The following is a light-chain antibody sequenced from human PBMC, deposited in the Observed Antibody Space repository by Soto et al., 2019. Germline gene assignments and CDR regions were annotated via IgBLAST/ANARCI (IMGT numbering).Light chain of an antibody. Sequence: EIVLTQSPGTLSLSPGERVTLSCRASQSVSSSYLAWYQQKPGQAPRLLIYGASSRATGIPDRFSGSGSGTDFTLTISRLEPEDFAVYYCQQYGRSPPAITFGQGTRLEIK. CDR2: GAS. J-gene: IGKJ5*01. V-gene: IGKV3-20*01. CDR1: QSVSSSY. CDR3: QQYGRSPPAIT.